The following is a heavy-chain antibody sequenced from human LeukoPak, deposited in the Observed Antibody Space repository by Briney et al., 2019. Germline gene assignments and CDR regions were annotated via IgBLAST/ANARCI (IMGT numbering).Heavy chain of an antibody. CDR2: ISAYNGNT. J-gene: IGHJ3*02. D-gene: IGHD3-3*01. CDR1: GYTFTSYG. CDR3: ARGPPGGDFWSGYRGDNAFDI. Sequence: ASVKVSCKASGYTFTSYGISWVRQAPGQGLEWMGWISAYNGNTNYAQKLQGRVTMTTDTSTSTAYMELRSLRSDDTAVYYCARGPPGGDFWSGYRGDNAFDIWGQGTMVTVSS. V-gene: IGHV1-18*01.